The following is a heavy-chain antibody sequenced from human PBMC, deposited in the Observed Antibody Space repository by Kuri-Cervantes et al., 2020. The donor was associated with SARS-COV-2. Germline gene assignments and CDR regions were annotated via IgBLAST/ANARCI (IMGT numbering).Heavy chain of an antibody. CDR2: IYYSGST. V-gene: IGHV4-39*07. D-gene: IGHD5-12*01. CDR1: GGSISSSSYY. CDR3: ARGWIVATISSNWFDP. J-gene: IGHJ5*02. Sequence: GSLRLSCTVSGGSISSSSYYWGWIRQPPGKGLEWIGSIYYSGSTYYNPPLKSRVTISVDTSKNQFSLKLSSVTAADTAVYYCARGWIVATISSNWFDPWGQGTLVTVSS.